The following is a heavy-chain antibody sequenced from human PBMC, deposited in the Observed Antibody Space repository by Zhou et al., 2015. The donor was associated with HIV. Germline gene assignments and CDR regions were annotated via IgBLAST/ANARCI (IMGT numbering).Heavy chain of an antibody. V-gene: IGHV1-18*01. CDR2: ISAYNGNT. CDR1: GYTFTSYG. D-gene: IGHD3-16*02. J-gene: IGHJ1*01. Sequence: QVQLVQSGAEVKKPGASVKVSCKASGYTFTSYGISWVRQAPGQGLEWMGWISAYNGNTNYAQKLQGRVTMTTDTSTSTAYMELRSLRSDDTAVYYCARDTDSSTFGGVIPKYFQHWGQGTLVTVSS. CDR3: ARDTDSSTFGGVIPKYFQH.